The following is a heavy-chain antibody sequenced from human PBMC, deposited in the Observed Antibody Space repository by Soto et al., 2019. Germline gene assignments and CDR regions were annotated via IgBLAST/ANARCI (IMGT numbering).Heavy chain of an antibody. Sequence: EVQLLESGGGLVQPGGSLRLSCAASGFTFSSYAMTWVRQAPGKGLEWVSAISGSGGSTYYADSVKGRFTISRDNSKNTLYLQMTSLRAEDTAVYYCAKVGSRSSWYFDYWGQGTLVTVSS. D-gene: IGHD6-13*01. V-gene: IGHV3-23*01. CDR2: ISGSGGST. J-gene: IGHJ4*02. CDR1: GFTFSSYA. CDR3: AKVGSRSSWYFDY.